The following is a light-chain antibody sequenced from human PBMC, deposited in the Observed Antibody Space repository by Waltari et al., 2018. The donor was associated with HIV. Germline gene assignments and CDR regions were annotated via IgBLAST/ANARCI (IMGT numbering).Light chain of an antibody. CDR1: TSDIGCYNY. Sequence: QSALTQPASVSGSPGQSITIACNGTTSDIGCYNYVSWYQLHPDKAPKLIIFGVSNRPSGISSRFSGSKSGNTASLTISGLQAEDEADYYCCSYTKLTTHYVLFGGGTKLTVL. J-gene: IGLJ3*02. CDR3: CSYTKLTTHYVL. CDR2: GVS. V-gene: IGLV2-14*03.